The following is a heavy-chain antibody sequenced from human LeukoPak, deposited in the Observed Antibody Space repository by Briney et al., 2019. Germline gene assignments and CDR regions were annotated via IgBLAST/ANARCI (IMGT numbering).Heavy chain of an antibody. CDR2: ISYDGSNK. CDR1: GFTFSSYA. V-gene: IGHV3-30*04. J-gene: IGHJ4*02. CDR3: ARTPSRRIVVPAAMDY. Sequence: GRSLRLSCGASGFTFSSYAMHWVRQAPGKGLEWVAVISYDGSNKYYADSVKGRFTVSRDNSKDTLYLQMNSLRAEDTAVYYCARTPSRRIVVPAAMDYWGQGTLVTVSS. D-gene: IGHD2-2*01.